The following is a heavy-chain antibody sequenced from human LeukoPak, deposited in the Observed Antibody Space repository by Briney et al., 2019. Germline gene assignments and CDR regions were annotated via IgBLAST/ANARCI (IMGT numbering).Heavy chain of an antibody. Sequence: GGSLRLSCAASGFTFSSYSMNWVHQAPGKGLEWVSSISSSSSYIYYADSVKGRFTISRDNAKNSLYLQMNSLRAEDTAVYYCARRAYDSSGYYYLDKYYFDYGGQGTLVTVSS. CDR2: ISSSSSYI. CDR3: ARRAYDSSGYYYLDKYYFDY. V-gene: IGHV3-21*01. CDR1: GFTFSSYS. J-gene: IGHJ4*02. D-gene: IGHD3-22*01.